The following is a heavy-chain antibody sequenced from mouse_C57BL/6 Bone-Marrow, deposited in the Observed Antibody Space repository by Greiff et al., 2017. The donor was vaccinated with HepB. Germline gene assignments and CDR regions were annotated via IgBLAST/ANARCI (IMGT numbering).Heavy chain of an antibody. CDR1: GFSFNTYA. CDR2: IRSKSNNYAT. V-gene: IGHV10-1*01. D-gene: IGHD4-1*02. CDR3: VRPSTGDYAMDY. J-gene: IGHJ4*01. Sequence: EVQRVESGGGLVQPKGSLKLSCAASGFSFNTYAMNWVRQAPGKGLEWVARIRSKSNNYATYYADSVKDRFTISRDDSESMLYLQMNNLKTEDTAMYYCVRPSTGDYAMDYWGQGTSVTVSS.